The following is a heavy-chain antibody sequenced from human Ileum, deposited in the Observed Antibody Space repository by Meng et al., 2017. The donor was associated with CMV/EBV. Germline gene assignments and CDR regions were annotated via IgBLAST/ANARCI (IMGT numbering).Heavy chain of an antibody. Sequence: AASGFTFSSYAMSWVRQAPGKGLEWVSAISGSGGSTYYADSVKGRFTISRDNSKSTLSLQMNSLRAEDTAVYYCVKAHDSSGYYYDYWGQGTLVTVSS. CDR2: ISGSGGST. V-gene: IGHV3-23*01. CDR3: VKAHDSSGYYYDY. D-gene: IGHD3-22*01. J-gene: IGHJ4*02. CDR1: GFTFSSYA.